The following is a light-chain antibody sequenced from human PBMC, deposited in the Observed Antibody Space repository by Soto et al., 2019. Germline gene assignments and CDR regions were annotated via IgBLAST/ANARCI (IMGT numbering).Light chain of an antibody. Sequence: EIVLTQSPGTLSLPPGERATLSCRASQSVSNNYLAWYQQKPGQAPRLLIYGASNRATGIPDRFSGSGSGTDFTLTISRLEPEDFAVYYCQQYNNWARTFGQGTKVDIK. CDR1: QSVSNNY. CDR3: QQYNNWART. CDR2: GAS. V-gene: IGKV3-20*01. J-gene: IGKJ1*01.